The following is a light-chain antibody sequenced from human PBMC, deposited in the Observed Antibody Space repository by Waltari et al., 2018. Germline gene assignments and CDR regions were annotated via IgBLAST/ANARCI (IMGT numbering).Light chain of an antibody. CDR3: ASYTTTRTVV. Sequence: QSALTQPASVSGSPGQSITISCTGTSSDIGGYNYVSWYQQHPGKAPKLMIFDVARWPSGVSNRFSGPKSGNTASLTISGLQAEDEADYYCASYTTTRTVVFGGGTKVTVL. J-gene: IGLJ2*01. V-gene: IGLV2-14*01. CDR2: DVA. CDR1: SSDIGGYNY.